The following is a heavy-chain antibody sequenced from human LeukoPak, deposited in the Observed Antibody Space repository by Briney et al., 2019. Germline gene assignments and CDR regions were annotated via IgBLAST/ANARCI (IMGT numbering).Heavy chain of an antibody. V-gene: IGHV3-7*01. J-gene: IGHJ6*02. CDR1: GFTFSSYW. Sequence: PGGSLRLSCAASGFTFSSYWMSWVRQAPGKGLEWVANIKQDGSEKYYVDSVKGRFTISRDNAKNSLYLQMNSLRAEDTAVYYCARGLWSGDPVDYGMDVWGQGTTVTVSS. CDR3: ARGLWSGDPVDYGMDV. D-gene: IGHD4-17*01. CDR2: IKQDGSEK.